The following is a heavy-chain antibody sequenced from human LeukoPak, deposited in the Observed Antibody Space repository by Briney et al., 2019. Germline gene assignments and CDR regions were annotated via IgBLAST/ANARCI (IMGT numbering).Heavy chain of an antibody. Sequence: SETLSLTCTVSGGSISSSSYYWGWIRQPPGKGLEWIGSIYYSGSTYYNPSLKSRVTISVDTSKNQFSLKLSSVTAADTAVYYCARHIAAAGDWFDPWGQGTLVTVSS. D-gene: IGHD6-13*01. CDR3: ARHIAAAGDWFDP. J-gene: IGHJ5*02. V-gene: IGHV4-39*01. CDR1: GGSISSSSYY. CDR2: IYYSGST.